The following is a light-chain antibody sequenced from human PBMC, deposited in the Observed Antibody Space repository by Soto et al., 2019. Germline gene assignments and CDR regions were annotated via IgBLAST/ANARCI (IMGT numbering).Light chain of an antibody. CDR2: VAS. CDR3: QQAKSVPYS. CDR1: QAISNW. V-gene: IGKV1-12*01. Sequence: IQMTQSPSSVSASVGDRVTITCRASQAISNWLAWYQQKPGKAPKLLIYVASNLQSGVPSRFSGSGSGTEFTITITGRQPEDFATYYCQQAKSVPYSLGQGTKLDIK. J-gene: IGKJ2*01.